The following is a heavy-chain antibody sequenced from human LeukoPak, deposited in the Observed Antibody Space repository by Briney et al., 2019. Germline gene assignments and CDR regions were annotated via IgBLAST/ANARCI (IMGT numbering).Heavy chain of an antibody. J-gene: IGHJ4*02. Sequence: PGESLKISCKGSGYSFPNYWIGWVRQLPGQGLEGMGIIYPADSDTRYSPSFQGQVTISADKSINTAYLQWTSLKASDTAMYYCARRKGDGYNSPFAYWGQGTLVTVSS. V-gene: IGHV5-51*01. CDR1: GYSFPNYW. D-gene: IGHD5-24*01. CDR3: ARRKGDGYNSPFAY. CDR2: IYPADSDT.